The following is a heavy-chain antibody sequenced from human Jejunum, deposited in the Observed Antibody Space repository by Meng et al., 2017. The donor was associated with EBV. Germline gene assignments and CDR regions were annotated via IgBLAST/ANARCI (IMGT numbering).Heavy chain of an antibody. Sequence: EVKLLESGGALVQPGGSLRLSCVVSGFTLSDYWMHWVRQVPGKGLLWVSRSNSDETSISYAESVKGRFSMSRDNAKNTLFLQMNSLTVEDTAVYYCARRDSRGGFYDSWGQGTLVTVSS. D-gene: IGHD2-15*01. CDR3: ARRDSRGGFYDS. V-gene: IGHV3-74*01. CDR2: SNSDETSI. CDR1: GFTLSDYW. J-gene: IGHJ4*02.